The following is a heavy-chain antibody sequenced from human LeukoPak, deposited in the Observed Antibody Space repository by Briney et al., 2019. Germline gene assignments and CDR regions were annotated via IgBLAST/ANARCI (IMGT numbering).Heavy chain of an antibody. J-gene: IGHJ4*02. CDR1: GFTFSSYG. CDR2: IFSGENNQ. Sequence: TGGSLRLSCEASGFTFSSYGMHWVRQAPGKGLEWVAIIFSGENNQNYADSVRGRFTISRDNSKNTLFLQMNSLRVEDTAVYYCAKHHNYDIGAFDSWGQGTQVTVSS. CDR3: AKHHNYDIGAFDS. V-gene: IGHV3-30*18. D-gene: IGHD3-22*01.